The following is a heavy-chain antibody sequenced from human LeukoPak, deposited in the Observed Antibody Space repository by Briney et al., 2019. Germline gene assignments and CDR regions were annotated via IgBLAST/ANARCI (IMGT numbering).Heavy chain of an antibody. V-gene: IGHV4-31*03. CDR1: GGPISSGGYY. Sequence: SETLSLTCTVSGGPISSGGYYWSWIRQHPGKGLEWIGYIYYSGSTYYNPSLKSRVTISVDTSKNQFSLKLSSVTAADTAVYYCARVGKYSYGFGVAKYYYYYYMDVWGKGTTVTVSS. CDR3: ARVGKYSYGFGVAKYYYYYYMDV. D-gene: IGHD5-18*01. CDR2: IYYSGST. J-gene: IGHJ6*03.